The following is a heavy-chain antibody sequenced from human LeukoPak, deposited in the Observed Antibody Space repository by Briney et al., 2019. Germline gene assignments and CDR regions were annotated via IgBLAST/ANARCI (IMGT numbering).Heavy chain of an antibody. J-gene: IGHJ5*01. CDR2: MSYSGST. D-gene: IGHD1-26*01. CDR1: GYSISSGYY. CDR3: ARALGGTYYNWFDS. Sequence: PSETLSLTCTVSGYSISSGYYWGWIRQPPGKGLEWIGSMSYSGSTYYNPSLKSRVTISVDTSNYQFSLKLTSVTASDTAMYYCARALGGTYYNWFDSWGQGTLVTVSS. V-gene: IGHV4-38-2*02.